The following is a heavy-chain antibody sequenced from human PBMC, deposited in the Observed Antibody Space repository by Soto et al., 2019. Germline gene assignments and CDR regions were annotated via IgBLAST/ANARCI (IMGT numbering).Heavy chain of an antibody. CDR1: GYRFSTYW. Sequence: GESLKISCKGSGYRFSTYWIGWVRQMSGKGLEGMGIIFPGDSDTRYSPSFQGQVTISVDKSISTAYLQWTSLKASDTARYYCARDQVGAAIGHCYYYVMDVWGQGTTVTVSS. CDR2: IFPGDSDT. CDR3: ARDQVGAAIGHCYYYVMDV. V-gene: IGHV5-51*01. J-gene: IGHJ6*02. D-gene: IGHD2-15*01.